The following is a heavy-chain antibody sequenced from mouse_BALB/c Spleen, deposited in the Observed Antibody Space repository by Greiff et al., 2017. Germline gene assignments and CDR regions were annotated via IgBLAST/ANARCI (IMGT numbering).Heavy chain of an antibody. V-gene: IGHV5-6*01. J-gene: IGHJ4*01. CDR3: ARKGTGTDYYAMDY. D-gene: IGHD4-1*01. Sequence: EVQVVESGGDLVKPGGSLKLSCAASGFTFSSYGMSWVRQTPDKRLEWVATISSGGSYTYYPDSVKGRFTISRDNAKNTLYLQMSSLKSEDTAMYYCARKGTGTDYYAMDYWGQGTSVTVSS. CDR2: ISSGGSYT. CDR1: GFTFSSYG.